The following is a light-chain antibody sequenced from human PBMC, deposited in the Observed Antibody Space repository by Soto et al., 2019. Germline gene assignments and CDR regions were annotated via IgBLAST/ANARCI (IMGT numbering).Light chain of an antibody. CDR1: SSDVGGYNY. CDR2: EVS. V-gene: IGLV2-14*01. CDR3: SSYTSSSTRV. J-gene: IGLJ3*02. Sequence: QSALTQRASVSGSSGQSITISCTGTSSDVGGYNYVSWYQQHPGKAPKLMIYEVSNRPSGVSNRFSGSKSGNTASLTISGLQAEDEGDYYCSSYTSSSTRVFGGGTKLTVL.